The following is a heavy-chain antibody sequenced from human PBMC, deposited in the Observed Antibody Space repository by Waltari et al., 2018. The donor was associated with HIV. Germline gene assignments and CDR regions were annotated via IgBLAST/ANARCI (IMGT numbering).Heavy chain of an antibody. CDR2: ISYDGTNK. V-gene: IGHV3-30*04. J-gene: IGHJ4*02. CDR3: ARDGAPPNY. D-gene: IGHD2-8*01. Sequence: QVQLLESGGGVVQPGRSLRPSCAASGFTFSSEAMHWVRQAPGKGLEWVAAISYDGTNKYYAESVKGRFTISRDNSKNTLYVEMSSLSPEDTAVYFCARDGAPPNYWGQGTLVTVSS. CDR1: GFTFSSEA.